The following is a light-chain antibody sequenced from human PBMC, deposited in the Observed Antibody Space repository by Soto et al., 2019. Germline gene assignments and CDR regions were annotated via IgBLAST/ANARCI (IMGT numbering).Light chain of an antibody. V-gene: IGKV3-15*01. CDR3: QQYNNWPPIT. CDR2: GAS. CDR1: QSFSSN. J-gene: IGKJ5*01. Sequence: EIVITQSPATLSVSPGERATLSCRASQSFSSNLAWYQQKPGQAPRLLIYGASTSATVIPARFSGSGSGTEFTLTISSLQSEDFAVYYCQQYNNWPPITFGQVTRLEIQ.